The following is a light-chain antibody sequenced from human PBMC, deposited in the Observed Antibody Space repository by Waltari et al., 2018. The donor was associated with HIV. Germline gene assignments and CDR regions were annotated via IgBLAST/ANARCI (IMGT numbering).Light chain of an antibody. Sequence: DIVMTQSTDSLAVSLGERATINCKSSQGVLYSSNNNNYLAWYQQRPGQAPKLLIYWASTRESGVPDRVSGSGSGTDFTLTISSLQAEDAAVYYCQQYDSTPLTFGGGTKVEI. CDR1: QGVLYSSNNNNY. J-gene: IGKJ4*01. CDR2: WAS. CDR3: QQYDSTPLT. V-gene: IGKV4-1*01.